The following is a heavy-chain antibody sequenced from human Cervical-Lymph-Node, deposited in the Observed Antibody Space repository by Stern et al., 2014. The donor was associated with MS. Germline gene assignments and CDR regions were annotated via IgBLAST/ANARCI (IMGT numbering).Heavy chain of an antibody. J-gene: IGHJ5*01. D-gene: IGHD3-16*01. CDR2: IGSSGDSR. CDR1: GLSFSDSY. V-gene: IGHV3-11*01. CDR3: AKGGSSWFDS. Sequence: VQLEESGGGLVKPGGALRLSCAASGLSFSDSYMSWIRQAPGKGLEWVSYIGSSGDSRYYADSVKGRFTVSRDNAKSSLYLQMNSLRDDDTAVYYCAKGGSSWFDSWGRGTLVIVSS.